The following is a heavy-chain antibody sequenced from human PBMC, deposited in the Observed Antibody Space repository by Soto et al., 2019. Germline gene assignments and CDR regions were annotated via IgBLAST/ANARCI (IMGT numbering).Heavy chain of an antibody. J-gene: IGHJ6*02. D-gene: IGHD2-2*02. CDR1: GGTFSSYA. CDR3: ARDHPCSSNSCDTQYYGMDV. Sequence: SVKVSCKASGGTFSSYAISGVRQAPGRGLEWMGGIIPIFGTANYAQKFQGRVTITADESTSTAYMELSSLRSEDTAVYYCARDHPCSSNSCDTQYYGMDVGGRRTRVPVYS. CDR2: IIPIFGTA. V-gene: IGHV1-69*13.